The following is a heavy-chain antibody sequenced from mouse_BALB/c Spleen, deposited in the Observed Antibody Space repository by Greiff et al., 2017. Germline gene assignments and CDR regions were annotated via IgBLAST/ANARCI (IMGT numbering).Heavy chain of an antibody. J-gene: IGHJ3*01. CDR1: GFTFSSFG. D-gene: IGHD2-1*01. CDR2: ISSGSSTI. V-gene: IGHV5-17*02. Sequence: EVMLVESGGGLVQPGGSRKLSCAASGFTFSSFGMHWVRQAPEKGLEWVAYISSGSSTIYYADTVKGRFTISRDNPKNTLFLQMTSLRSEDTAMYYCATYGNYDAYWGQGTLVTVSA. CDR3: ATYGNYDAY.